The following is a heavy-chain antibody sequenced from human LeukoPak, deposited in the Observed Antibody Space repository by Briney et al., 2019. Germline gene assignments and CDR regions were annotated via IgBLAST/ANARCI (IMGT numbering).Heavy chain of an antibody. CDR3: ARGKTCGGDCYACDY. D-gene: IGHD2-21*02. V-gene: IGHV3-30*04. CDR1: GFTFSSYA. J-gene: IGHJ4*02. CDR2: ISYDGSNK. Sequence: GGSLRLSCAASGFTFSSYAMHWVRQAPGKGLEWVAVISYDGSNKYYADSVKGRFTISRDNSKNTLYLQMNSLRAEDTAVYYCARGKTCGGDCYACDYWGQGTLVTVSS.